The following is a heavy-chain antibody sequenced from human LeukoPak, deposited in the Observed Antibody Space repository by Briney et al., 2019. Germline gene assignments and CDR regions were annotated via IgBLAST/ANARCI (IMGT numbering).Heavy chain of an antibody. Sequence: GASVKVSCKASGYTLTDYYMHWVRQAPGQGLEWMGWINPNSGGTNYAQKFQGWVTMTRDTSISTAYMELSRLRSDDTAVYFCARGSFYDFWSGYYTVDTSFDYWGQGTLVTVSS. V-gene: IGHV1-2*04. CDR2: INPNSGGT. D-gene: IGHD3-3*01. J-gene: IGHJ4*02. CDR3: ARGSFYDFWSGYYTVDTSFDY. CDR1: GYTLTDYY.